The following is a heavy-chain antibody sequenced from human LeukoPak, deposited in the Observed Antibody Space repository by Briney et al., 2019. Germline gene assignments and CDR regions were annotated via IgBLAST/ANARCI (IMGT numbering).Heavy chain of an antibody. V-gene: IGHV3-66*01. J-gene: IGHJ4*02. CDR3: ARDGAYYYGSKDAFDY. CDR2: IYSGGST. Sequence: GGSLRLSCAASGFTVSSNYMSWVRQAPGKGLEWVSVIYSGGSTYYADSVKGRFTISRDNSKNTLYLQMNSLRAEDTAVYYCARDGAYYYGSKDAFDYWGQGTLVTVSS. CDR1: GFTVSSNY. D-gene: IGHD3-10*01.